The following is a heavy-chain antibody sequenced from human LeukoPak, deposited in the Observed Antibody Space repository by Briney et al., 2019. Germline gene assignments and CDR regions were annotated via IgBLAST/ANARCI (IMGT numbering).Heavy chain of an antibody. CDR3: ARAPGTGIGFDY. Sequence: SETLSLTCAVSGGSISSGGYSWSWIRQPPGKGLEWIGYIYHSGSTYYNPSLMSRVTISVDRSKNQFSLKLSSVTAADTAVYYCARAPGTGIGFDYWGQGTLVTVSS. J-gene: IGHJ4*02. CDR1: GGSISSGGYS. CDR2: IYHSGST. V-gene: IGHV4-30-2*01. D-gene: IGHD3/OR15-3a*01.